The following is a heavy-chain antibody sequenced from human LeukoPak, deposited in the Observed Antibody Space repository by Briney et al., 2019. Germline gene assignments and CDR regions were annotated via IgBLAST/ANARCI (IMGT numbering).Heavy chain of an antibody. CDR2: IKQDGSEK. J-gene: IGHJ6*02. Sequence: GSLRLSCAASGFTFSSYWMSWVRQAPGKGLGWVANIKQDGSEKYYVDSVKGRFTISRDNAKNSLYLQMNSLRAEDTAVYYCARVRLWFGELIRYYGMDVWGQGTTVTVSS. CDR1: GFTFSSYW. D-gene: IGHD3-10*01. CDR3: ARVRLWFGELIRYYGMDV. V-gene: IGHV3-7*01.